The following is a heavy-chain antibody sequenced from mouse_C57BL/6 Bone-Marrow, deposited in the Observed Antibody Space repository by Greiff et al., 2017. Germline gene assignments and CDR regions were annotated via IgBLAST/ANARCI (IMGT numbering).Heavy chain of an antibody. D-gene: IGHD2-5*01. CDR1: GYTFTSYG. CDR2: IYPRSGNT. V-gene: IGHV1-81*01. J-gene: IGHJ3*01. CDR3: ARHYSNYGAY. Sequence: QVQLQQSGAELARPGASVKLSCKASGYTFTSYGISWVKQRTGQGLEWIGEIYPRSGNTYYNEKLKGKATLTADKSSSTAYMELRSLTSEDSAVYFGARHYSNYGAYWGQGTLVTVSA.